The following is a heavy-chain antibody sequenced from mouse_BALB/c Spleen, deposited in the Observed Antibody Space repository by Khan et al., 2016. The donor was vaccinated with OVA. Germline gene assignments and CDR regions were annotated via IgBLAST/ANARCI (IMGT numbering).Heavy chain of an antibody. Sequence: QVQLQQSGTELLKPGASVKISCKATGYTFSSYWIEWIKQRSGHGLEWIGEILPGSDSPNYNERFMGKATFTADTSSNTAYMQLSSLTSEDSAVDDCARQGGGYFSWFAYWGQGTLVTVSA. D-gene: IGHD2-3*01. V-gene: IGHV1-9*01. J-gene: IGHJ3*01. CDR1: GYTFSSYW. CDR3: ARQGGGYFSWFAY. CDR2: ILPGSDSP.